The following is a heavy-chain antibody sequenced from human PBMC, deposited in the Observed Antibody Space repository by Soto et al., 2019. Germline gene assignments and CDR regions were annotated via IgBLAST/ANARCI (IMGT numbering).Heavy chain of an antibody. CDR3: ARDWRRYSSSSGYFEY. J-gene: IGHJ4*02. D-gene: IGHD6-6*01. CDR2: IYHSGST. Sequence: SETLSLTCAVSGYSISSGYYWGWIRQPPGKGLEWIGSIYHSGSTYYNPSLKSRVTISVDTSKNQFSLKLSSVTAADTAVYYCARDWRRYSSSSGYFEYWGKGTLVTV. V-gene: IGHV4-38-2*02. CDR1: GYSISSGYY.